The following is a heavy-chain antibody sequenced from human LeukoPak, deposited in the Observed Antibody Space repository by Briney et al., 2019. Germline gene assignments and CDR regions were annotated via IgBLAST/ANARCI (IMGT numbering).Heavy chain of an antibody. J-gene: IGHJ4*02. CDR2: IYYSGST. CDR1: GGSISSYY. Sequence: SETPSLTCTVSGGSISSYYWSWIRQPPGKGLEWIGYIYYSGSTNYNPSLKSRVTISVDTSKNQFSLKLSSVTAADTAVYYCARINYDSSGYRSDYWGQGTLVTVSS. CDR3: ARINYDSSGYRSDY. V-gene: IGHV4-59*01. D-gene: IGHD3-22*01.